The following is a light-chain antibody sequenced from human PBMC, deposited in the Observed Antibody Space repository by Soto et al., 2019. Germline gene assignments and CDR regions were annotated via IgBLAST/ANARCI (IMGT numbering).Light chain of an antibody. J-gene: IGKJ5*01. CDR1: QGINSY. CDR2: AAS. V-gene: IGKV1-9*01. Sequence: DIQLTQSPSFLSASVGDRVTITCRASQGINSYLAWYQQKPGKFPKLLIYAASTLQSGVPSRFSGSGSGTEFTLTISSLQPEDCATYYCQQINSYPITFGQGTRLEI. CDR3: QQINSYPIT.